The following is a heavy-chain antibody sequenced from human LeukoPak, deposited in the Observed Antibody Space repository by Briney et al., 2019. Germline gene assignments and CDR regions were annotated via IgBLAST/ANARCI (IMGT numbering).Heavy chain of an antibody. CDR2: ISGSGGST. J-gene: IGHJ4*02. V-gene: IGHV3-23*01. Sequence: PGGSLRLSCAASGFTFSSYAMSWVRQAPGKGLEWVSAISGSGGSTYYADSVKGRFTISRDNSKNTLYLQMNSLRAEDTAVYYCAKDRLSDPYDFWSGYYRGDDYWGQGTLVTVSS. D-gene: IGHD3-3*01. CDR1: GFTFSSYA. CDR3: AKDRLSDPYDFWSGYYRGDDY.